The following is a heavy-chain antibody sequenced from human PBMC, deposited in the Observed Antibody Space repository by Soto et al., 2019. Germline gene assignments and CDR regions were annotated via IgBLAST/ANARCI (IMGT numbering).Heavy chain of an antibody. CDR2: INPNSGGT. V-gene: IGHV1-2*04. CDR1: GYTFTGYY. CDR3: ARGAGYCGGDCYFEGYGMDV. J-gene: IGHJ6*02. Sequence: GASVNVSCKASGYTFTGYYMQWVREAPGQGLELMGWINPNSGGTNYAQKFQGWVTMTRDTSISTAYMELSRLRSDDTAVYYCARGAGYCGGDCYFEGYGMDVWGQGTTVTVYS. D-gene: IGHD2-21*02.